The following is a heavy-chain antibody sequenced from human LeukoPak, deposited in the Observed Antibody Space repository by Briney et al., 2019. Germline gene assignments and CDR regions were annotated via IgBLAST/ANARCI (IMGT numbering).Heavy chain of an antibody. D-gene: IGHD4-23*01. Sequence: PGGSLRLSCAASGFTFSDYYMSWIRQAPGKGLEWVSYITNSGSTIYYADSVKGRFTISRDNAKNSLYLQMNSLRAEDTAVYYCAGGGYGGNVIRDYMDVWGKGTTVTVSS. V-gene: IGHV3-11*04. CDR1: GFTFSDYY. CDR2: ITNSGSTI. CDR3: AGGGYGGNVIRDYMDV. J-gene: IGHJ6*03.